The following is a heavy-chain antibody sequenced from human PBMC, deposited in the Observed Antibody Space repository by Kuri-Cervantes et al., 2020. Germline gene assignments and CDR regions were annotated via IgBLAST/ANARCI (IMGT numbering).Heavy chain of an antibody. CDR1: GYTFTGYY. V-gene: IGHV1-2*02. CDR3: ARAVATYGDYRRNFDY. CDR2: INPNSGGT. J-gene: IGHJ4*02. D-gene: IGHD4-17*01. Sequence: ASVKVSCKASGYTFTGYYMHWVRQAPGQGLEWMGWINPNSGGTNYAQKFQGRVTMTRDTSISTAYMELSRLRSDDTAVYYCARAVATYGDYRRNFDYWGQGTLVTVSS.